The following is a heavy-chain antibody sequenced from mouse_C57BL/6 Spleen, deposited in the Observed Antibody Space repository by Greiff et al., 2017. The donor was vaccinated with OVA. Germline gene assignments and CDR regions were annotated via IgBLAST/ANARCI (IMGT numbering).Heavy chain of an antibody. J-gene: IGHJ2*01. CDR3: ARDYYGSSQYYFDY. CDR1: GFNIKDYY. V-gene: IGHV14-2*01. CDR2: IDPEDGET. Sequence: VHVKRSGAELVKPGASVKLSCTASGFNIKDYYMHWVKQRTEQGLEWIGRIDPEDGETKYAPKFQGKATITADTSSNTAYLQLSSLTSEDTAVYYCARDYYGSSQYYFDYWGQGTTLTVSS. D-gene: IGHD1-1*01.